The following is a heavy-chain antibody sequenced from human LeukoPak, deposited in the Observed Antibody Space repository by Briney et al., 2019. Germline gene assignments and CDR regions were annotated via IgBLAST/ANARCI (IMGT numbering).Heavy chain of an antibody. V-gene: IGHV1-8*01. D-gene: IGHD3-3*01. CDR1: GYTFTSYD. CDR2: MNPNSGNT. CDR3: ARVRYYDFWSGYSPDAFDI. Sequence: ASVKVSCEASGYTFTSYDINWVRQATGQGLEWMGWMNPNSGNTGYAQKFQGRVTMTRNTSISTAYMELSSLRSEDTAVYYCARVRYYDFWSGYSPDAFDIWGQGTMVTVSS. J-gene: IGHJ3*02.